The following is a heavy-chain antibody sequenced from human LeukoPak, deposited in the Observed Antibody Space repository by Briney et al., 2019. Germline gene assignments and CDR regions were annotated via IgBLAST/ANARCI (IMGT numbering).Heavy chain of an antibody. CDR1: GYNFTSYW. CDR3: ARLEGPYDYVWGGYPPYYFDY. Sequence: GESLKISCKGSGYNFTSYWIVWVRQVPGKGLEWMRIIYPGDSETRYSPSFQGQVTISADKSISTAYLQWSSLKASDTAMYYCARLEGPYDYVWGGYPPYYFDYWGQGTLVTVSS. J-gene: IGHJ4*02. V-gene: IGHV5-51*01. CDR2: IYPGDSET. D-gene: IGHD3-16*01.